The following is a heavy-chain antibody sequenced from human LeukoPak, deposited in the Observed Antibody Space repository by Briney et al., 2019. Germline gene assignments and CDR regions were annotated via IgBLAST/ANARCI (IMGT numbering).Heavy chain of an antibody. CDR2: INPNSGGT. Sequence: ASVKVSCKASGYTFTVYYMHWVRQAPGQGLEWMGWINPNSGGTNYAQKFQGRVTMTRDTSISTAYMELSRLRSDDTAVYYCARDKGYCSSTSCPYYYMDVWGKGTTVTVSS. CDR3: ARDKGYCSSTSCPYYYMDV. J-gene: IGHJ6*03. CDR1: GYTFTVYY. D-gene: IGHD2-2*01. V-gene: IGHV1-2*02.